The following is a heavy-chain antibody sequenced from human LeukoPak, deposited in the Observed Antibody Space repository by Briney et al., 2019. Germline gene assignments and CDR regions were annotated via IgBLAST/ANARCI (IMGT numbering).Heavy chain of an antibody. Sequence: GRSLRLSCAASGFTFSSYAMHWVRQAPGKGLEWVAVISYDGSNKYYADSVKGRFTISRDNSKNTLYLQMNSLRAEDTAVYYCAKDPSGGYYYDSSGYHYTWGQGTLVTVSS. D-gene: IGHD3-22*01. CDR1: GFTFSSYA. V-gene: IGHV3-30-3*01. J-gene: IGHJ5*02. CDR3: AKDPSGGYYYDSSGYHYT. CDR2: ISYDGSNK.